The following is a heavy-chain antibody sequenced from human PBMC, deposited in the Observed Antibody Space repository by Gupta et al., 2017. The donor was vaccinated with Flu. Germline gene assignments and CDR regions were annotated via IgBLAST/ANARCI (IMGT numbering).Heavy chain of an antibody. D-gene: IGHD2-15*01. CDR3: ARGGWYPDY. CDR1: GITFSNSW. Sequence: EVQLEESGGGLVQPGGSLMLPCAASGITFSNSWMSWVRQAPGEGLQWVAYIKQDGSEKYYVDSVKGRFTISRDNAKNSLYLQMNSLRVEDTAVYYGARGGWYPDYWVQGTLVTVSS. V-gene: IGHV3-7*01. CDR2: IKQDGSEK. J-gene: IGHJ4*02.